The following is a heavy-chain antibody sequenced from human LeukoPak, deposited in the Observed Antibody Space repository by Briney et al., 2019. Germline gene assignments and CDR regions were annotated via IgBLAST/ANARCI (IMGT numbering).Heavy chain of an antibody. V-gene: IGHV3-23*01. J-gene: IGHJ6*02. CDR1: GFTFSSYA. CDR2: ISGSGGST. CDR3: AEALSRYYYYGMDV. D-gene: IGHD2-2*01. Sequence: GGSLRLSCAASGFTFSSYAMSWVRQAPGKGLEWVSAISGSGGSTYYADSVKGRFTISRDNSKNTLYLQMNSLRAEDTAAYYCAEALSRYYYYGMDVWGQGTTVTVSS.